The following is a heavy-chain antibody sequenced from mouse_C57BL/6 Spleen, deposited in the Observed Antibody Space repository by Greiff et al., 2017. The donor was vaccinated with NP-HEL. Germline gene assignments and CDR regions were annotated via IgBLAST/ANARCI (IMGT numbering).Heavy chain of an antibody. J-gene: IGHJ2*01. Sequence: VQLQQPGAELVRPGSSGYTFTSYWMDWVKQRPGQGLEWIGNIYPSDSETHYNQKFKDKATLTVDKSSSTAYMQLSSLTSEDSAVYYCARITTVVATNFDYWGQGTTLTVSS. CDR2: IYPSDSET. V-gene: IGHV1-61*01. CDR1: GYTFTSYW. D-gene: IGHD1-1*01. CDR3: ARITTVVATNFDY.